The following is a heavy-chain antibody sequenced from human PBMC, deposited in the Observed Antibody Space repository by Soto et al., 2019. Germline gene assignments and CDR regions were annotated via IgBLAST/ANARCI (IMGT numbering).Heavy chain of an antibody. CDR3: AREIIAAAPWQGWFDP. J-gene: IGHJ5*02. D-gene: IGHD6-13*01. CDR1: GFTFSSYA. CDR2: ISYDGSNK. V-gene: IGHV3-30-3*01. Sequence: PGGSLRLSCAASGFTFSSYAMDWVRQAPGKGLEWVAVISYDGSNKYYADSVKGRFTISRDNSKNTLYLQMNSLRAEDTAVYYCAREIIAAAPWQGWFDPWGQGTLVTVSS.